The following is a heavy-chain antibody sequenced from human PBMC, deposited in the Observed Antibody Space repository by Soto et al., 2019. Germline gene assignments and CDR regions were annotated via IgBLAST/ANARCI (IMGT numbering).Heavy chain of an antibody. J-gene: IGHJ4*02. CDR1: GGSISSYY. Sequence: PSETLSLTCTVSGGSISSYYWSWIRQSPGKGLEWIGYIYYSGSTIYNPSLESRVTISVDTSKNQFSLKLSSATAADTAAYYCARGGQIAAAGPDYWGQGTLVTVSS. CDR2: IYYSGST. D-gene: IGHD6-13*01. CDR3: ARGGQIAAAGPDY. V-gene: IGHV4-59*01.